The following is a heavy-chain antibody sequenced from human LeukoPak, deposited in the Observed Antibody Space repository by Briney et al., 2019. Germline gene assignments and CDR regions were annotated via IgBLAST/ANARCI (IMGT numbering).Heavy chain of an antibody. V-gene: IGHV3-21*01. CDR3: ARDSYDSSGGSYYFDY. J-gene: IGHJ4*02. D-gene: IGHD3-22*01. CDR2: ISSSSSYI. Sequence: PGGSLRLSCAASGFTFSSYSMNWVRQAPGRGLEWVSSISSSSSYIYYADSVKGRFTISRDNAKNSLYLQMNSLRAEDTAVYYCARDSYDSSGGSYYFDYWGQGTLVTVSS. CDR1: GFTFSSYS.